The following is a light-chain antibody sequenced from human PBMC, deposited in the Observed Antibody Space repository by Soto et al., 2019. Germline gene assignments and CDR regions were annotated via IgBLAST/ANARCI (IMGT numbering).Light chain of an antibody. J-gene: IGLJ1*01. CDR2: DVS. Sequence: QSALTQPASVSGAPGQSITISCTGTSSDVGAYNAVAWYQHNPGKAPKLMIYDVSNRPSGVSSRFSGSKSANTASLSISGVQADDDYDYYCSAYTSSSTLVFGTGTKLTVL. CDR3: SAYTSSSTLV. CDR1: SSDVGAYNA. V-gene: IGLV2-14*01.